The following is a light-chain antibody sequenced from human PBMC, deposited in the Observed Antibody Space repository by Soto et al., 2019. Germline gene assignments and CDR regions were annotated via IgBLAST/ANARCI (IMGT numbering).Light chain of an antibody. J-gene: IGKJ4*01. Sequence: ANRMTQSPYSLSASPGARVTITYQASQGISSYLAWYQQKPGKAPKLLIYAASTLQSGVPSRFSGSGSGTDFTLTISCLQSEDFATYCCQQYYSYPLTFGGGTKVDIK. CDR2: AAS. V-gene: IGKV1-8*01. CDR3: QQYYSYPLT. CDR1: QGISSY.